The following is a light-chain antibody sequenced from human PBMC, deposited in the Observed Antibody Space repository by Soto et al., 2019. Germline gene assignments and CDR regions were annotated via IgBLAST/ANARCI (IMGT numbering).Light chain of an antibody. V-gene: IGKV3-15*01. J-gene: IGKJ5*01. CDR1: QSVSSN. CDR3: QQRSAWPPIT. CDR2: GAS. Sequence: EIGMTQSPATLSVSPGERATLTCRASQSVSSNLAWYQQKPGQAPRLLIYGASTRATDIPARFSGSGSGTDFTLTISTLEPEDFAVYYCQQRSAWPPITFGQGTRLEIK.